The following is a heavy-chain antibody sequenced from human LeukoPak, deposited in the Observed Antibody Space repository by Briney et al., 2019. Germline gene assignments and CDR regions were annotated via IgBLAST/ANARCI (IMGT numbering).Heavy chain of an antibody. CDR2: ISWNSGSI. D-gene: IGHD3-22*01. CDR1: GFTFDDYA. Sequence: SGGSLRLSCAASGFTFDDYAMHWVRHAPGKGLEWVSGISWNSGSIGYADSVKGRFTISRDNAKNSLYLQMNSLRAEDTALYYCAKSSMSSGYYLRYFDLWGRGTLVTVSS. J-gene: IGHJ2*01. V-gene: IGHV3-9*01. CDR3: AKSSMSSGYYLRYFDL.